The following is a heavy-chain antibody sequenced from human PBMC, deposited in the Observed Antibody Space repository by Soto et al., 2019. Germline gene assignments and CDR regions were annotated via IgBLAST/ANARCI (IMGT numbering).Heavy chain of an antibody. CDR2: ISSSSSYI. CDR1: GFTFSSYS. V-gene: IGHV3-21*01. Sequence: GGSLRLSCAASGFTFSSYSMNWVRQAPGKGLEWVSSISSSSSYIYYADSVKGRFTISRDNAKNSLYLQMNSLRAEDTAVYYCARDLEAVAGTSDYWGQGTLVTVSS. D-gene: IGHD6-19*01. J-gene: IGHJ4*02. CDR3: ARDLEAVAGTSDY.